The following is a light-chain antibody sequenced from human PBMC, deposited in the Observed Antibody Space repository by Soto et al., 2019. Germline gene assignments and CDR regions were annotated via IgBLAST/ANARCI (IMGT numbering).Light chain of an antibody. CDR1: QTISNTF. V-gene: IGKV3-20*01. CDR3: QQYGSSPVT. CDR2: GAS. Sequence: EIVLTQSPGTLSLSPGERATLSCRASQTISNTFLAWYQQRPGQAPRLLIYGASGRAAGIPDRFSGSGSGTEFTLTISSLQSEDFAVYYCQQYGSSPVTFGQGTKVDIK. J-gene: IGKJ1*01.